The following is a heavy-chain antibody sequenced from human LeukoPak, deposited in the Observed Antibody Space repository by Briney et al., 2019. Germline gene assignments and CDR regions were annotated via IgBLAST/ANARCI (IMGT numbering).Heavy chain of an antibody. J-gene: IGHJ4*02. CDR1: GDSISSSSYY. CDR3: ARGRYSGYDFDY. D-gene: IGHD5-12*01. CDR2: IYYSGST. V-gene: IGHV4-61*01. Sequence: SETLSLTCTVSGDSISSSSYYWSWIRQPPGKGLEWIGYIYYSGSTNYNPSLKSRVTISVDTSKNQFSLKLSSVTAADTAVYYCARGRYSGYDFDYWGQGTLVTVSS.